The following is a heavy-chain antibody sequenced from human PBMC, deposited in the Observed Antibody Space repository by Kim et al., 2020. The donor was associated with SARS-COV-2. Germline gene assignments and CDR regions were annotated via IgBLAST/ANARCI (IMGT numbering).Heavy chain of an antibody. V-gene: IGHV3-15*01. D-gene: IGHD5-12*01. J-gene: IGHJ6*02. CDR2: IKSKTDGGTT. CDR3: TTDPAGGYEAPNWLSQDYYYYGMDV. Sequence: GGSLRLSCAASGFTFSNAWMSWVRQAPGKGLEWVGRIKSKTDGGTTDYAAPVKGRFTISRDDSKNTLYLQMNSLKTEDTVVYYCTTDPAGGYEAPNWLSQDYYYYGMDVWGQGTPVTVSS. CDR1: GFTFSNAW.